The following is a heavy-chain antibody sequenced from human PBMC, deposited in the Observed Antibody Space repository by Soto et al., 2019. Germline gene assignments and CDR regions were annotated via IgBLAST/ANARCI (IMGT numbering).Heavy chain of an antibody. V-gene: IGHV1-69*13. CDR1: GYPFTHYG. D-gene: IGHD3-10*01. Sequence: SVKVSCKSSGYPFTHYGITWIRQAPGQGLEWMGGIIPIFGTANYAQKFQGRVTITADESTSTAYMELSSLRSEDTAVYYCARGSGAGYYYGMDVWGQGTTVTVS. CDR3: ARGSGAGYYYGMDV. CDR2: IIPIFGTA. J-gene: IGHJ6*02.